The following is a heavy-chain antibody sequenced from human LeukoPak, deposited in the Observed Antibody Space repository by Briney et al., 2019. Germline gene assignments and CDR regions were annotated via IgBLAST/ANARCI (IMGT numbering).Heavy chain of an antibody. CDR3: AREVWTVTSRSIDY. CDR1: GFTFSSYS. Sequence: GGSLRLSCAASGFTFSSYSMNWVRQAPGKGLEWVSSISSSSSYIYYADSVKGRFTISRDNAKNSLYLQMNSLRAEDTAVYYCAREVWTVTSRSIDYWGQGTLVTVSS. V-gene: IGHV3-21*01. D-gene: IGHD4-17*01. CDR2: ISSSSSYI. J-gene: IGHJ4*02.